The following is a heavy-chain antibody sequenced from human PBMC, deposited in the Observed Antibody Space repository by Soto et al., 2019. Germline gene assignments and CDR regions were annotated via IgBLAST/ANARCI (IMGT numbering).Heavy chain of an antibody. V-gene: IGHV3-7*01. CDR3: AREGRIVVLSAT. CDR1: GFTITNYW. Sequence: EMQLVESGGGLVQPGGSLRLSCAASGFTITNYWMSWVRQAPGKGLEWVSNINQDGSERNYADSVKGRFTISRDNANNSMDLQMNSLRAEDTAVYYCAREGRIVVLSATWGQGTLVTVSS. D-gene: IGHD2-15*01. J-gene: IGHJ4*02. CDR2: INQDGSER.